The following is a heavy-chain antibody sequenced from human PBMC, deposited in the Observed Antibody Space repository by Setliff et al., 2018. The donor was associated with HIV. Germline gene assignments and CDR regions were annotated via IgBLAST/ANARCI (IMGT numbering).Heavy chain of an antibody. Sequence: ASMKVSCKASGYTFTSYGISWVRQAPGQGLEWMGWISAYNGNTNYAQKLQGRVTMTTDTSTSTAYMELRSLRSDDTAVYYCARMSGGYCSSTSCPEYNWFDPWGQGTLVTVPQ. V-gene: IGHV1-18*01. CDR1: GYTFTSYG. CDR3: ARMSGGYCSSTSCPEYNWFDP. D-gene: IGHD2-2*01. J-gene: IGHJ5*02. CDR2: ISAYNGNT.